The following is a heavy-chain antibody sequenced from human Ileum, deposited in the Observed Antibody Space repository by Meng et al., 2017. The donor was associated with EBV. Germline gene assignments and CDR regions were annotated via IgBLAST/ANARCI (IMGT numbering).Heavy chain of an antibody. Sequence: VREQAKGCRLVDSVGALSLTCAGSGGAISSECGWSGFRQPPGRLLRLNGEIDYTGSAIYNPGLKSRVTISVDKSENIFSLGLSSVTAAETDVACGANSYGSGRVYFDYWGQGTLVTVSS. CDR2: IDYTGSA. J-gene: IGHJ4*02. CDR1: GGAISSECG. D-gene: IGHD3-10*01. V-gene: IGHV4-4*01. CDR3: ANSYGSGRVYFDY.